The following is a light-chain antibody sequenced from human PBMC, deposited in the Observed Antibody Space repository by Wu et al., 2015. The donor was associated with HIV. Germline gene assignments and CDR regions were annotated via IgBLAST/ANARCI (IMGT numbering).Light chain of an antibody. J-gene: IGKJ2*04. CDR2: GAS. Sequence: EIVLTQSPGTLSLSPGERGTLSCGASQSVSSNYLAWYQQKPGQAPRLLIYGASTRAAGIPARFRGSGSGTEFTLTISSLQAEDFVVYYCQQYNDWPVWSFGQGTKLEIK. CDR1: QSVSSN. CDR3: QQYNDWPVWS. V-gene: IGKV3-15*01.